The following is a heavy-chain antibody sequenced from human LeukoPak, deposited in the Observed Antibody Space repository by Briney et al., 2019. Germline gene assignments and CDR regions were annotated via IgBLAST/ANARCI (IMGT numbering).Heavy chain of an antibody. J-gene: IGHJ4*02. CDR1: GFTFDDYA. CDR3: AKVLNHYYDSSGYQY. D-gene: IGHD3-22*01. Sequence: GGSLRLSCAASGFTFDDYAMHWVRQAPGKGLEWVSLISGDGGSTYYADSVKGRFTNSRDNSKNSLYLQMNSLRTEDTALYYCAKVLNHYYDSSGYQYWGQGTLVTVSS. CDR2: ISGDGGST. V-gene: IGHV3-43*02.